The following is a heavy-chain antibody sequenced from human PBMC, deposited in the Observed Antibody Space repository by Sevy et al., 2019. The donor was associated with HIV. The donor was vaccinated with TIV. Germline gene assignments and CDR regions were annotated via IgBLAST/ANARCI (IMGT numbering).Heavy chain of an antibody. Sequence: GGSLRLSCAASGFXFSSYGMHWVRQAPGKGLEWVAVISYDGSNKYYADSVKGRFTISRDNSKNTLYLQMNSLRAEDTAVYYCAKDSDYRNYYDSSGYLAXWGQGTLVTVSS. V-gene: IGHV3-30*18. J-gene: IGHJ4*02. CDR3: AKDSDYRNYYDSSGYLAX. CDR2: ISYDGSNK. CDR1: GFXFSSYG. D-gene: IGHD3-22*01.